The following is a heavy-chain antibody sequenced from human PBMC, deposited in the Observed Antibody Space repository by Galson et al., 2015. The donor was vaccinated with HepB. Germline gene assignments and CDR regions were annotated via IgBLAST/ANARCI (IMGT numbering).Heavy chain of an antibody. CDR3: SSGVRGGQASEYFFY. D-gene: IGHD3-10*01. CDR1: GYTFTSYD. Sequence: SVKVSCKASGYTFTSYDMRWVRQAPGQGLEWMGWINPNSGGTNYSQKFQGRVTITRDKSISTAYMELSRLKSDDTAVYYCSSGVRGGQASEYFFYWGPG. J-gene: IGHJ4*02. CDR2: INPNSGGT. V-gene: IGHV1-2*02.